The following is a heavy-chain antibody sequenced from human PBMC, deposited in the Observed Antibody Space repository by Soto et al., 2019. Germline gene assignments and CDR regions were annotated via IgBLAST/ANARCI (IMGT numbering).Heavy chain of an antibody. J-gene: IGHJ6*02. V-gene: IGHV3-21*01. CDR1: GFTFSSYS. D-gene: IGHD3-3*01. CDR3: ARDRHMDITIFGVAIPGRDYYYGMDV. Sequence: GGSLRLSCAASGFTFSSYSMNWVRQAPGKGLEWVSSISSSSSYIYYADSVKGRFTISRDNAKNSLYLQMNSLRAEDTAVYYCARDRHMDITIFGVAIPGRDYYYGMDVWGQGTTVTVSS. CDR2: ISSSSSYI.